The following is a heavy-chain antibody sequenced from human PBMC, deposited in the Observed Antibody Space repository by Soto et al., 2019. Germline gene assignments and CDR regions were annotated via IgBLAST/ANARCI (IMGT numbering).Heavy chain of an antibody. CDR2: IYWNDDK. Sequence: ESGPTLVNPTQTLTLTCTFSGFSLSTSGVGVGWVRQPPGKALEWLALIYWNDDKRYSPSLKSRLTITKDTSKNQVVLTMTNMDPVDTATYYCAHYGSGNLGAYYYYGMDVWGQGTTVTVSS. CDR1: GFSLSTSGVG. J-gene: IGHJ6*02. V-gene: IGHV2-5*01. D-gene: IGHD3-10*01. CDR3: AHYGSGNLGAYYYYGMDV.